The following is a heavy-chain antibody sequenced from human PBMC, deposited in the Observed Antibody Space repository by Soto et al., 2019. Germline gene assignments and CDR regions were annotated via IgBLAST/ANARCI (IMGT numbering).Heavy chain of an antibody. J-gene: IGHJ6*02. Sequence: QVPLVQSGAEVKKPGASVKVSCQASGYTFTSYGISWVRQAPGQGLEWMGWISAYNGNTNYAQKLQGRVTMTTDTSTSTAYMELRSLRSDDTAVYYCARDPRIDSSGWWGGGMDVWGQGTTVTVSS. CDR3: ARDPRIDSSGWWGGGMDV. V-gene: IGHV1-18*01. CDR1: GYTFTSYG. D-gene: IGHD6-19*01. CDR2: ISAYNGNT.